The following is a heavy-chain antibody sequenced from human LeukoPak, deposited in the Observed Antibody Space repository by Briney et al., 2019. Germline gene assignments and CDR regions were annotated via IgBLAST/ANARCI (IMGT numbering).Heavy chain of an antibody. CDR1: GYTFTGYY. D-gene: IGHD3-10*01. CDR3: ASLEYGSGSYYRDDAFDI. V-gene: IGHV1-2*02. J-gene: IGHJ3*02. Sequence: GASVKVSCKASGYTFTGYYMHWVRQAPGQGLEWMGWINPNSGGTNHAQKFQGRVTMTRDTSISTAYMELSRLRSDDTAVYYCASLEYGSGSYYRDDAFDIWGQGTMVTVSS. CDR2: INPNSGGT.